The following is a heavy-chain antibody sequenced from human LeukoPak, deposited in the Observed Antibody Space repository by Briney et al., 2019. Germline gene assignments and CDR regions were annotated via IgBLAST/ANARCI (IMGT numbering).Heavy chain of an antibody. CDR1: GGSISSGGYS. CDR2: IYHSGST. D-gene: IGHD6-19*01. J-gene: IGHJ6*02. Sequence: PSETLSLTCAVSGGSISSGGYSWSWIRQPPGKGLEWIGYIYHSGSTNYNPSLKSRVIISVDTSKNQFSLKLSSVTAADTAVYYCARDHSSGWHLYYYGMGVWGQGTTVTVSS. V-gene: IGHV4-30-2*01. CDR3: ARDHSSGWHLYYYGMGV.